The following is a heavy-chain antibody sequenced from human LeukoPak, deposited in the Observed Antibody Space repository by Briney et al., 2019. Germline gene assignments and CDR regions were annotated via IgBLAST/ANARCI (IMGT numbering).Heavy chain of an antibody. CDR2: IYYSGST. Sequence: KPSETLSLTCTVSGGSISSYYWSWIRQPPGKGLEWIGYIYYSGSTNYNPSLKSRVTISVDTSKNQFSLKLSSVTAADTAVYYCARGLHPKYCSSTSCLDWTPFDPWGQGTLVTVSS. V-gene: IGHV4-59*01. CDR3: ARGLHPKYCSSTSCLDWTPFDP. J-gene: IGHJ5*02. D-gene: IGHD2-2*01. CDR1: GGSISSYY.